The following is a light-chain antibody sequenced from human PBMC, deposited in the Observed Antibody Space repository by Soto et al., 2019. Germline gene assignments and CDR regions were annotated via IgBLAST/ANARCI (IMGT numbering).Light chain of an antibody. CDR1: QSISSY. CDR3: QQYKFYPVT. V-gene: IGKV1-39*01. Sequence: DIQMTQSPSSLSASVGDRVTITCRASQSISSYVNWYQQKPGKAPKLLIYAASTLQSGVPSRFSGSGSGTDCTLTISSLQPEDIATYYCQQYKFYPVTFGQGTK. CDR2: AAS. J-gene: IGKJ1*01.